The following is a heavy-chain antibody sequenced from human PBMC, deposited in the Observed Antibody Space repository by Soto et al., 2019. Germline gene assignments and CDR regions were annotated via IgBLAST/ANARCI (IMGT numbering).Heavy chain of an antibody. CDR2: ISSSSSYI. CDR3: ARTGITIFGVVTKDSDYYYYGMDV. D-gene: IGHD3-3*01. CDR1: GFTFSDYY. Sequence: QVQLVESGGGLVKPGGSLRLSCAASGFTFSDYYMSWIRQAPGKGLEWVSYISSSSSYIYYADSVKGRFTISRDNAKNSLYLQMNSLRAEDTAVYYCARTGITIFGVVTKDSDYYYYGMDVWGQGTTVTVSS. J-gene: IGHJ6*02. V-gene: IGHV3-11*06.